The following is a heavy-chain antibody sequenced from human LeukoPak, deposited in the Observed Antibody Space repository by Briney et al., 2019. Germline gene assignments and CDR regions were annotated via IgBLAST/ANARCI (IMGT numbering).Heavy chain of an antibody. D-gene: IGHD4-23*01. CDR2: LSNSGSTI. CDR1: GFTFRSYE. J-gene: IGHJ4*02. V-gene: IGHV3-48*03. CDR3: ARDDGGSSPFDY. Sequence: GGSLRPSCAASGFTFRSYEMHWVRQAPGKGLEWVSYLSNSGSTIYYADSVKGRFTISRDNTKNSLYLLMNSLRAEDTAVYYCARDDGGSSPFDYWGQGTLVTVSS.